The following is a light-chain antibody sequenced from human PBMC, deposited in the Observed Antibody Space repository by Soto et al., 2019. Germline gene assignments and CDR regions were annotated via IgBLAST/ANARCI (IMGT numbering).Light chain of an antibody. CDR2: KAS. CDR3: QQYNSDST. Sequence: IQMTQSPSTPSASVGDRVTITCRASQSISIWLAWYQQKPGKAPKLLIYKASSIESDVPSRFSGSGSGTEVTKSINSLQPDDSATYYCQQYNSDSTFGQGTKVEIK. V-gene: IGKV1-5*03. CDR1: QSISIW. J-gene: IGKJ1*01.